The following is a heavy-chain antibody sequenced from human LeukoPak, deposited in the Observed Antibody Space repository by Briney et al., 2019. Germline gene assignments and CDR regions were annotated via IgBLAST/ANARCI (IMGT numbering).Heavy chain of an antibody. V-gene: IGHV3-23*01. CDR1: GFTFSSYA. Sequence: GGSLRLSCAASGFTFSSYAMSWVRQAPAKGLEWVSAISGSGGSTYYADSVKGRFTISRDNSKNTLYLQMNSLRAEDTAVYYCANGYAAPVSVRYFQHWGQGTLVTVSS. D-gene: IGHD1-1*01. J-gene: IGHJ1*01. CDR3: ANGYAAPVSVRYFQH. CDR2: ISGSGGST.